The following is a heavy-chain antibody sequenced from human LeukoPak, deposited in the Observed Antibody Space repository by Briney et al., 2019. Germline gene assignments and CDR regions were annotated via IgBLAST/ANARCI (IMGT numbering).Heavy chain of an antibody. V-gene: IGHV3-74*01. D-gene: IGHD1-14*01. CDR3: AKLLNHYPFDY. CDR2: INSDGSST. J-gene: IGHJ4*02. CDR1: GFTFSSYW. Sequence: PGGSLRLSCAASGFTFSSYWMHWVRQAPGNGLVWVSRINSDGSSTSYADSVKGRFTISRDNSKNTLSLQMNSLRAEDTAVYYCAKLLNHYPFDYWGQGTLVTVSS.